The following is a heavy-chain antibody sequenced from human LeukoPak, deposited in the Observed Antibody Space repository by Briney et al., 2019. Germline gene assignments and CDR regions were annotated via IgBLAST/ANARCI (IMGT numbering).Heavy chain of an antibody. Sequence: SETLSLTCAVYGGSFSGYYWSWTCQPPGKGLEWIGEINHSGSTNYNPSLKSRVTISVDTSKNQFSLKLSSVTAADTAVYYCARGLPALETANYGMDVWGQGTTVTVSS. D-gene: IGHD2-2*01. V-gene: IGHV4-34*01. CDR3: ARGLPALETANYGMDV. CDR1: GGSFSGYY. J-gene: IGHJ6*02. CDR2: INHSGST.